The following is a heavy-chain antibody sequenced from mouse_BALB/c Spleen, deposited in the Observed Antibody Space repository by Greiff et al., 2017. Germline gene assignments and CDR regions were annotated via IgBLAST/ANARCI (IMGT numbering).Heavy chain of an antibody. J-gene: IGHJ4*01. CDR1: GFTFSSYT. CDR3: AREGYYGSSLYAMDY. D-gene: IGHD1-1*01. CDR2: ISNGGGST. Sequence: EVKVEESGGGLVQPGGSLKLSCAASGFTFSSYTMSWVRQTPEKRLEWVAYISNGGGSTYYPDTVKGRFTISRDNAKNTLYLQMSSLKSEDTAMYYCAREGYYGSSLYAMDYWGQGTSVTVSS. V-gene: IGHV5-12-2*01.